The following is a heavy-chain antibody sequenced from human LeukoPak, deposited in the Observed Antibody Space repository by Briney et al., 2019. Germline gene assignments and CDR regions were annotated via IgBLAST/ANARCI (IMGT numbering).Heavy chain of an antibody. V-gene: IGHV3-23*01. Sequence: PGGSLRLSCSASGFTFSSFGMSWVRQAPGKGPDGVSAISGGCHSTYYADSAKGRCTISRDNSKSTLYLQMNSLRAEDTAVYYCAKRRGYDFWSGYYNWFDPWGQGTLVTVSS. J-gene: IGHJ5*02. CDR1: GFTFSSFG. CDR2: ISGGCHST. CDR3: AKRRGYDFWSGYYNWFDP. D-gene: IGHD3-3*01.